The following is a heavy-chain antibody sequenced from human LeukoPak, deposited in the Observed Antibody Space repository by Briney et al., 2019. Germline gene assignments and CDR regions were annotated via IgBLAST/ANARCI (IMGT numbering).Heavy chain of an antibody. V-gene: IGHV3-7*01. CDR2: IKQDGSEK. D-gene: IGHD6-19*01. CDR1: GFTFSSYW. CDR3: ARASSQWLDPFDY. Sequence: PGGSLRLSCAASGFTFSSYWMSWVRQAPGKGLEWVANIKQDGSEKYYVDSVKGRFTISRDNAKNSLYLQMNSLRAEDTAVYYCARASSQWLDPFDYWGQGTLVTVSS. J-gene: IGHJ4*02.